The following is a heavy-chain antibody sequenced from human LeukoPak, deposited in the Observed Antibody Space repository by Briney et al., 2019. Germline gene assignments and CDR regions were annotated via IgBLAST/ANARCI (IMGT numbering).Heavy chain of an antibody. V-gene: IGHV1-46*02. CDR1: GYTFNRFS. CDR2: IKVSGGTT. J-gene: IGHJ1*01. D-gene: IGHD1-14*01. CDR3: DREGARSRFPWSE. Sequence: GASVKISCKASGYTFNRFSMYWVRQAPGQGPEWMGRIKVSGGTTDYAQKFQGRVTMARDTSTNTVYMELSNLRSEDTAVYYCDREGARSRFPWSE.